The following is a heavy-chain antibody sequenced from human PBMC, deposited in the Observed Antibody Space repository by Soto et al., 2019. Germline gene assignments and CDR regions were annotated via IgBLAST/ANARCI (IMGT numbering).Heavy chain of an antibody. D-gene: IGHD5-18*01. Sequence: QVQLQESGPGLVKPSQTLSLTCTVSGGSINSGGYYWSWIRQRPGKGVEWIGYISYSGSTYYNPSLKSRVTISIDTSKNQFSLRLNSVTAADTAVYYCARNPGYTYGRGLDYWGQGAQVTVSS. V-gene: IGHV4-31*03. CDR2: ISYSGST. CDR1: GGSINSGGYY. J-gene: IGHJ4*02. CDR3: ARNPGYTYGRGLDY.